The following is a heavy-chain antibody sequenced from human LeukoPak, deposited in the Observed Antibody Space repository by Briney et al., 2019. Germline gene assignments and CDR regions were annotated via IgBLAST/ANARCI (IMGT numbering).Heavy chain of an antibody. J-gene: IGHJ4*02. D-gene: IGHD2-15*01. CDR2: IYSGGST. CDR3: AKAPVTTCSGAYCYPFDY. V-gene: IGHV3-53*01. CDR1: GFTVSNNY. Sequence: WGSLRLSCAASGFTVSNNYMSWVRQAPGKGLEWVSVIYSGGSTYYADSVKGRFTISRDNSKNTLYLQMNSLRAEDTAVYYCAKAPVTTCSGAYCYPFDYWSQGTLVTVSS.